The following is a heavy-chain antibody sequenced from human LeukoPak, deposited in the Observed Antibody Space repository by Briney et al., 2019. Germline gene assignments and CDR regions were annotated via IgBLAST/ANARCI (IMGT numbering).Heavy chain of an antibody. CDR2: ISSSNNYI. Sequence: PGGSLRLSCAASGFIFTNYFMNWVRQAPGKGLEWVSSISSSNNYIFYADSVRGRFTISRDNAKNSLYLLMNSLRAEDTAMYYCARDLGITRVPAAMPIDYWGQGTLVTVSS. CDR3: ARDLGITRVPAAMPIDY. CDR1: GFIFTNYF. J-gene: IGHJ4*02. V-gene: IGHV3-21*01. D-gene: IGHD2-2*01.